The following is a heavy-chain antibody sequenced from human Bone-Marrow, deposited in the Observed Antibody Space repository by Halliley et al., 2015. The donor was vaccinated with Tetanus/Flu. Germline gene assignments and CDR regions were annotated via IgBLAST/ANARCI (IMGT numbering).Heavy chain of an antibody. V-gene: IGHV3-53*01. CDR2: MYSRGAT. CDR1: GVTVSNNY. J-gene: IGHJ4*02. Sequence: AASGVTVSNNYMTWVRQAPGKGLEWLSAMYSRGATRYADSVRGRFTISRDSSKNTVYLQMKNLRVEDTAVYYCARNQPVTTLGYWGPGTLVTVSS. D-gene: IGHD4-4*01. CDR3: ARNQPVTTLGY.